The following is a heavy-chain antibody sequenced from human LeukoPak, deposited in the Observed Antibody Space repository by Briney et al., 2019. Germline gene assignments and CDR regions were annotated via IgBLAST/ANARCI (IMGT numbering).Heavy chain of an antibody. CDR1: GFTFSNYW. V-gene: IGHV3-74*01. D-gene: IGHD2-8*01. CDR3: ARDVVQTDAFDI. J-gene: IGHJ3*02. Sequence: GGSLRLSCTASGFTFSNYWMHWVRQAPGKGLVWVSRITTDGSRTGYADSVKGRFTISRDDAKSALFLQMNSLRAEDTAVYYCARDVVQTDAFDIWGQGTMVTVSS. CDR2: ITTDGSRT.